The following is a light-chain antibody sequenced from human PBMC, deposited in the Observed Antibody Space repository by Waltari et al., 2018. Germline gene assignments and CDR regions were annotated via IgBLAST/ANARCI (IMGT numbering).Light chain of an antibody. CDR2: DAS. CDR1: QSVSSN. V-gene: IGKV3-11*01. CDR3: QQRSNWYT. Sequence: EIVLTQSPATLSLSPGARATLSCRASQSVSSNLAWYQQKPGQAPRLLNYDASNRATGIPARFSGSGAGTDFTLTISSLEPEDVAVYYCQQRSNWYTFGQGTKLEIK. J-gene: IGKJ2*01.